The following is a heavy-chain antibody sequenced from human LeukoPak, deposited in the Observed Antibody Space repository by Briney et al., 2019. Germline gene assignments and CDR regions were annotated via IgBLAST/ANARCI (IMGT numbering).Heavy chain of an antibody. V-gene: IGHV3-30*18. Sequence: PRGSLRLSCAASGFTFSSYGMHWVRQAPGKGLEWVAVVSHDGSNKYYADSVKGRFSISRDNSKNTLYLQMNSLSAGDTAIYYCAKDRPKYCGGDCSIFDYWGQGTLVTVSS. CDR1: GFTFSSYG. CDR3: AKDRPKYCGGDCSIFDY. D-gene: IGHD2-21*02. J-gene: IGHJ4*02. CDR2: VSHDGSNK.